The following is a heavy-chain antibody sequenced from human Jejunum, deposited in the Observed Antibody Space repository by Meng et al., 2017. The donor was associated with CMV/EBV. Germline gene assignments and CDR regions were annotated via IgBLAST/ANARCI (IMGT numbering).Heavy chain of an antibody. D-gene: IGHD6-19*01. CDR2: ININTGNP. CDR3: ARGNGWRFDY. Sequence: QVQLVQSGSEWQKPGDSGKVSCQAAGYTFTSSSMNWVRHAPGQGLEWMGWININTGNPTYAQGFTGRFVFSLDTSVSTAYLQIDSLKADDTAVYYCARGNGWRFDYWGHGTMVTVSA. CDR1: GYTFTSSS. V-gene: IGHV7-4-1*01. J-gene: IGHJ4*01.